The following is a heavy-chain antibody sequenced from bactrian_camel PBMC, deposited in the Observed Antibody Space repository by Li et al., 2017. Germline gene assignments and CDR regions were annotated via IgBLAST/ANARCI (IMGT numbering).Heavy chain of an antibody. CDR1: GDTASVNS. J-gene: IGHJ4*01. V-gene: IGHV3-3*01. Sequence: HVQLVESGGGTVQPGGSLRLSCVNSGDTASVNSMAWFRQSQGKEREGIAAIYGQPGGTINKYYADSVMGRFTISHGNSKDTIYLQMNSLKLEDAAVYYCAADEFCPLESGGWSVPTGYNYWGQGTQVTVS. D-gene: IGHD6*01. CDR3: AADEFCPLESGGWSVPTGYNY. CDR2: IYGQPGGTINK.